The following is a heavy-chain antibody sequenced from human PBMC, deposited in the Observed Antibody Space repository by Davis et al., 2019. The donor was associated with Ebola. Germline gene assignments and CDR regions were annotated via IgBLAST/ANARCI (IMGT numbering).Heavy chain of an antibody. J-gene: IGHJ5*01. CDR3: ATAPRQCSPACWFEY. CDR1: GGSISSSSYY. V-gene: IGHV4-61*01. CDR2: IYYSGST. Sequence: MPSETLSLTCTVSGGSISSSSYYWSWIRQPPGKGLEWIGYIYYSGSTNYNPSLKSRVTISVDTSKNQFSLKLSSVTAADTAVYYCATAPRQCSPACWFEYWGQGTLVTVSS. D-gene: IGHD6-13*01.